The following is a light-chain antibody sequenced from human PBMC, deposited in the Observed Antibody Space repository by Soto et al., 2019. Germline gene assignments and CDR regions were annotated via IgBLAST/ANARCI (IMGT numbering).Light chain of an antibody. Sequence: QSALTQPPSVSGSPGQSVTISCTGTSADVGIYNRVAWYQQPPGTSPKLVICDVSNRPSGVPDHFSGSKSGSTASLTISGLQAEDEADYYCSSYTTSNTYVFGTGTKVTVL. CDR1: SADVGIYNR. J-gene: IGLJ1*01. CDR2: DVS. V-gene: IGLV2-18*02. CDR3: SSYTTSNTYV.